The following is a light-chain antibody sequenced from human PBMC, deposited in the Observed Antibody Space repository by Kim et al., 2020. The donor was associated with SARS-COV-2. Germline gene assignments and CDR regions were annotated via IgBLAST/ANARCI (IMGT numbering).Light chain of an antibody. CDR1: TGAVAGGHY. J-gene: IGLJ1*01. V-gene: IGLV7-46*01. CDR2: DTS. CDR3: LLSYSGTRV. Sequence: PWGTVTPTCGSSTGAVAGGHYAYWFQQKPGHTPRTLIYDTSNKHSWTPARFSGSLLGGKAALTLSGAQPEDEAEYYCLLSYSGTRVFGTGTKVTVL.